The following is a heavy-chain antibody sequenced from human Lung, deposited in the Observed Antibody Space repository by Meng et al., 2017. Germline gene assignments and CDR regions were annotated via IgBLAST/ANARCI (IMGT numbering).Heavy chain of an antibody. D-gene: IGHD4-17*01. CDR1: GFTFCTHW. Sequence: EVHVVESGGGLVTPGGSLRPSWADSGFTFCTHWMHWVRQAPGKGLEWVSRITGDGGSTIYADSVQGRFTMSRDNAKNTLSLQMNSLRAEDTAVYYCARGGVTTDDWGQGTLVTVSS. V-gene: IGHV3-74*01. J-gene: IGHJ4*02. CDR3: ARGGVTTDD. CDR2: ITGDGGST.